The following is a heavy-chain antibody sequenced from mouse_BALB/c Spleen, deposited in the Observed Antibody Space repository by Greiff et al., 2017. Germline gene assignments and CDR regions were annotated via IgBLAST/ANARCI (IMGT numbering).Heavy chain of an antibody. CDR3: ARHEGGAWFAY. V-gene: IGHV5-12-2*01. D-gene: IGHD1-1*02. J-gene: IGHJ3*01. Sequence: DVKLVESGGGLVQPGGSLKLSCAASGFTFSSYTMSWVRQTPEKRLEWVAYISNGGGSTYYPDTVKGRFTISRDNAKNTLYLQMSSLKSEDTAMYYCARHEGGAWFAYWGQGTLVTVSA. CDR2: ISNGGGST. CDR1: GFTFSSYT.